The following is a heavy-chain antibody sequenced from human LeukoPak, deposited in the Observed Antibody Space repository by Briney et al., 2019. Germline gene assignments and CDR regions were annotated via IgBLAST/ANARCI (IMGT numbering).Heavy chain of an antibody. Sequence: PSQTLSLTCAVSGGSISSGGYTWSWIRQRPGQGLEWFGYIYYSGNTYYNPSLKSRVSISVDTSKIQFSLKLSSVTAADTAVYYCARGLGFCSGGSCYSGYYYGMDVWGKGTTVTVSS. D-gene: IGHD2-15*01. CDR3: ARGLGFCSGGSCYSGYYYGMDV. J-gene: IGHJ6*04. V-gene: IGHV4-31*11. CDR2: IYYSGNT. CDR1: GGSISSGGYT.